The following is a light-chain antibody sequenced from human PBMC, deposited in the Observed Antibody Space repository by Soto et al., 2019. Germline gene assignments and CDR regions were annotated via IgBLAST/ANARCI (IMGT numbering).Light chain of an antibody. CDR2: AAS. J-gene: IGKJ1*01. CDR1: QGISSY. CDR3: QQYYSYLWT. Sequence: AIRMTQSPSSFSASTGDRVTITCRASQGISSYLAWYQQKPGKAPKLLIYAASTLQSGVPSRFSGSGSGTDFTLTISCLQSEYFATYYCQQYYSYLWTFGQGTKVEIK. V-gene: IGKV1-8*01.